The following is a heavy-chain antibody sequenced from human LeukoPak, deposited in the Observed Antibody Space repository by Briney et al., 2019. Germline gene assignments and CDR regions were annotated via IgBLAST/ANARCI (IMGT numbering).Heavy chain of an antibody. V-gene: IGHV3-21*01. CDR3: ASGLDYDLADH. D-gene: IGHD3-3*01. CDR2: ISSSSSYI. Sequence: SGGSLRLSCAASGFTFSSYTMNWVRQAPGKGLEWVSSISSSSSYIYYADSVKGRFTVSRDNAKNSLYLQMNSLRAEDTAVYYCASGLDYDLADHWGQGTLVTVSS. CDR1: GFTFSSYT. J-gene: IGHJ4*02.